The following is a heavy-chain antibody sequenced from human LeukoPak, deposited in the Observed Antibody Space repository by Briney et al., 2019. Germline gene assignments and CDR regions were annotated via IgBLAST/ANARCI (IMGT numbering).Heavy chain of an antibody. V-gene: IGHV3-23*01. Sequence: GGSLRLSCAASGFTFSNYAMTWVRQAPGKGLEWVSGISAGGGTPYFADSVQGRFTISRDNSKNTLYLQMNNLRADDTAVYYCAKLMLGYTYGSADYWGQGTLVTVSS. CDR2: ISAGGGTP. J-gene: IGHJ4*02. D-gene: IGHD5-18*01. CDR3: AKLMLGYTYGSADY. CDR1: GFTFSNYA.